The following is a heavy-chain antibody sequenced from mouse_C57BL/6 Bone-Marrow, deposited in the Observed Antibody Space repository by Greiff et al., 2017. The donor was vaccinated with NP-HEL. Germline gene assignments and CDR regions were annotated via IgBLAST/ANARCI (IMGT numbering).Heavy chain of an antibody. CDR1: GYTFTSYW. J-gene: IGHJ4*01. Sequence: EVQLQQSGTVLARPGASVKMSCKTSGYTFTSYWMHWVKQRPGQGLEWIGAIYPGNSDTSYNQKFKGKAKLTAVTSASTAYMELSSLTNEDSAVYYCTNYGSSSHAMDYWGQGTSVTVSS. CDR2: IYPGNSDT. V-gene: IGHV1-5*01. D-gene: IGHD1-1*01. CDR3: TNYGSSSHAMDY.